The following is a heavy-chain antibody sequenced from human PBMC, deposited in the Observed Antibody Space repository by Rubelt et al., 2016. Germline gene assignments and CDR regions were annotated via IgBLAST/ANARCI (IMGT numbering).Heavy chain of an antibody. CDR2: INAGNGNT. D-gene: IGHD6-13*01. J-gene: IGHJ4*02. CDR1: GYTFTSYA. V-gene: IGHV1-3*01. Sequence: QVQLVQSGAEVKKPGASVKASCKASGYTFTSYAMHWVRQAPGQRLEWMGWINAGNGNTKYSQKFQGRVTITRDTSASTAYMELSSLRSEDTAVYYCASALPAAGCFDYWGQGTLVTVSS. CDR3: ASALPAAGCFDY.